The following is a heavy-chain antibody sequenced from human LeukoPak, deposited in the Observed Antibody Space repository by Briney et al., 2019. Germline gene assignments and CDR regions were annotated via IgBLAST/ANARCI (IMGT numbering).Heavy chain of an antibody. D-gene: IGHD5-18*01. V-gene: IGHV4-59*12. Sequence: PSETLSLTCTVSGGSISSYYWSWLRQPPGKGLEWVGYIYYSGSTTYNPSLKSRVTISVDTSKNQFSLKLSSVTAADTAVYYCARDFLDTAMNNYFDYWGQGTLVTVSS. CDR1: GGSISSYY. J-gene: IGHJ4*02. CDR2: IYYSGST. CDR3: ARDFLDTAMNNYFDY.